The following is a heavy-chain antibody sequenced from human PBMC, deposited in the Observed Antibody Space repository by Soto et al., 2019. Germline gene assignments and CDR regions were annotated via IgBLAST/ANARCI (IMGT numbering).Heavy chain of an antibody. V-gene: IGHV2-5*01. CDR3: ARGLAARPAFAFDI. D-gene: IGHD6-6*01. Sequence: GSGPTLVNPTQTLTLTCSFSGFSLSTSGVGVGWIRQPPGKALEWLALIYWSGDEHYRPSLKSRLTITKDTSKNQVVLTMTNMDPVDTATYYCARGLAARPAFAFDIWGQGTMVTVSS. CDR2: IYWSGDE. CDR1: GFSLSTSGVG. J-gene: IGHJ3*02.